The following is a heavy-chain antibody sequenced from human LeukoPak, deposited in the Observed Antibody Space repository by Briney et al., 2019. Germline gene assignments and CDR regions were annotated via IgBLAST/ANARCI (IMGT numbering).Heavy chain of an antibody. D-gene: IGHD5-24*01. CDR3: ARDIGSGYNLGCWFDP. V-gene: IGHV3-9*01. CDR2: ITWNSGSI. J-gene: IGHJ5*02. Sequence: GGSLRLSCAASGFTLDDYAMHWVRHAPGKGLEWVSGITWNSGSIAYADSVKGRFTISRDNAKNSLYLQMNSLRAEDTAVYYCARDIGSGYNLGCWFDPWGQGALVTVSS. CDR1: GFTLDDYA.